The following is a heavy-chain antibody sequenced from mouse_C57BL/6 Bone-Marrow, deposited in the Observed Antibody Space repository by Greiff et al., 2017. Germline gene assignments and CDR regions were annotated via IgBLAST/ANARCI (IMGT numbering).Heavy chain of an antibody. CDR2: ISSGSSTI. D-gene: IGHD3-1*01. CDR3: ASRAWFAY. CDR1: GFTFSDYG. J-gene: IGHJ3*01. Sequence: EVKLVESGGGLVKPGGSLKLSCAASGFTFSDYGMHWVRQAPEKGLEWVAYISSGSSTIYYADTVKGRFTISGDNAKNTLFLQMTSLRSEDTAMYYCASRAWFAYWGQGTLVTVSA. V-gene: IGHV5-17*01.